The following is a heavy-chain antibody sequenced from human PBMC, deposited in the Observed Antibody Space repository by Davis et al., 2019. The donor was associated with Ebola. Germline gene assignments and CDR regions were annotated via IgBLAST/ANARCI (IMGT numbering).Heavy chain of an antibody. Sequence: AASVKVSCKASGYTFTSYDINWVRQATGQGLEWMGWMNPNSGNTGYAQKYQGRVTMTRDTSTSTVYMELSSLRSEDTAVYYCARETGDGGGMDVWGKGTTVTVSS. J-gene: IGHJ6*04. CDR2: MNPNSGNT. CDR1: GYTFTSYD. D-gene: IGHD7-27*01. CDR3: ARETGDGGGMDV. V-gene: IGHV1-8*01.